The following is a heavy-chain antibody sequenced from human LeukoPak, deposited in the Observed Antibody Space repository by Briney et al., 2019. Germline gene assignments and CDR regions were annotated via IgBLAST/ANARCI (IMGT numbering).Heavy chain of an antibody. CDR2: INPNSGGT. V-gene: IGHV1-2*06. J-gene: IGHJ6*03. Sequence: GASVKVSCKASGYTFTGYYMHWGRQAPGQGLEWMGRINPNSGGTNYAQKFQGRVTMTRDTSISTAYMELSRLRSDDTAVYYCASLGPYCSSTSCYRFGPYYYYMDVWGKGTTVTVSS. D-gene: IGHD2-2*02. CDR1: GYTFTGYY. CDR3: ASLGPYCSSTSCYRFGPYYYYMDV.